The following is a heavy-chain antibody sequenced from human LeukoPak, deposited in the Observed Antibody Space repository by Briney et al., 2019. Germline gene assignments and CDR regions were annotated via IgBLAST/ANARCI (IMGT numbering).Heavy chain of an antibody. CDR2: INPNSGGT. D-gene: IGHD3-10*01. V-gene: IGHV1-2*02. Sequence: ASVKVSCKASGYTFTGYYMHWVRQAPGQGLEWMGWINPNSGGTNYAQKFQGRVTMTRDTSISTAYMELSRLRSDDTAVYYCARWHTSLLWSGDYFDYWGQGTLVTVSS. CDR1: GYTFTGYY. J-gene: IGHJ4*02. CDR3: ARWHTSLLWSGDYFDY.